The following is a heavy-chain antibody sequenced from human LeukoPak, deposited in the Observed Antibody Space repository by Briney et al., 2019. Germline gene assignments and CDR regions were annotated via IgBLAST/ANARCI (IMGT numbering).Heavy chain of an antibody. V-gene: IGHV4-59*01. CDR2: IYYSGST. CDR1: GGSISSYY. CDR3: ARDISSRSLKRGAFDI. Sequence: PSETLSLTCTVSGGSISSYYWSWIRQPPGKGLEWIGYIYYSGSTNYNPSLKSRVTISVDTSKNQFSLKLSSVTAADTAVYYCARDISSRSLKRGAFDIWGQGTKVTVSS. J-gene: IGHJ3*02. D-gene: IGHD6-13*01.